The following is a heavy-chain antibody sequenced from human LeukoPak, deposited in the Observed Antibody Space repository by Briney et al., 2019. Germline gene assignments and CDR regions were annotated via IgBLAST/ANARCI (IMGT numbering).Heavy chain of an antibody. V-gene: IGHV3-23*01. J-gene: IGHJ4*02. Sequence: GGSLRLSCAASGFTFSSYAMSWVRQAPGKGLEWVSAISGSGGSTYYADSVKGRFAISRDNSKNTLYLQMNSLRGDDTAVYYCAKDVGKWESLHFFDYWGQGTLVTVSS. D-gene: IGHD1-26*01. CDR1: GFTFSSYA. CDR2: ISGSGGST. CDR3: AKDVGKWESLHFFDY.